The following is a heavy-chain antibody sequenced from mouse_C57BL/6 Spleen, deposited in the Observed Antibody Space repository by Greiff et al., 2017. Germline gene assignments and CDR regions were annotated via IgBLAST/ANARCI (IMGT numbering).Heavy chain of an antibody. D-gene: IGHD2-3*01. Sequence: QVQLQQSGAELVKPGASVKISCKASGYAFSSYWMNWVKQRPGKGLEWIGQIYPGDGDTNYNGKFKGKATLTADKASSTAYMQLSSLTSEDSAVYFCARSGLLRWGDYWGQGTSVTVSS. CDR1: GYAFSSYW. CDR2: IYPGDGDT. J-gene: IGHJ4*01. CDR3: ARSGLLRWGDY. V-gene: IGHV1-80*01.